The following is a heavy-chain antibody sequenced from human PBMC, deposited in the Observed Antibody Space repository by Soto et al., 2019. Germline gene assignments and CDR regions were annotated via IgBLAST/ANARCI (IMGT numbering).Heavy chain of an antibody. CDR2: ISSSSSTI. D-gene: IGHD4-17*01. CDR3: AREDTVTTFPTYYYYGMDV. Sequence: EVQLVESGGGLVQPGGSLRLACAASGFTFSSYSMNWVRQAPGKELEWVSYISSSSSTIYYADTVKGRFTISRDTAKNSRYLQMNSRRAEDTAVYYCAREDTVTTFPTYYYYGMDVWGQGTTVTVSS. CDR1: GFTFSSYS. J-gene: IGHJ6*02. V-gene: IGHV3-48*01.